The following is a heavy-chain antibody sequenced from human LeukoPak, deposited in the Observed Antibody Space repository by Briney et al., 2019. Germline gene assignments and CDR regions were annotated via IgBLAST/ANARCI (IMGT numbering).Heavy chain of an antibody. Sequence: GASVNVSCKASGYTFTSYDINWVRQATGQGLEWMGWVNPNSGNTGYAQKFQGRVTMTRNTATSTVYMDLSSLTSDDTAVYYCARRSDDYDSSAYYHWGLGTLVTVSS. CDR2: VNPNSGNT. V-gene: IGHV1-8*01. J-gene: IGHJ4*02. D-gene: IGHD3-22*01. CDR1: GYTFTSYD. CDR3: ARRSDDYDSSAYYH.